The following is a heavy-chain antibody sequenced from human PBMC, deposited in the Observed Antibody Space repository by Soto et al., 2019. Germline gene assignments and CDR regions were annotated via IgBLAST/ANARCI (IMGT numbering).Heavy chain of an antibody. CDR1: GYTFTSYH. J-gene: IGHJ5*02. V-gene: IGHV1-46*01. CDR2: INPSGGST. D-gene: IGHD3-22*01. Sequence: GASVKVSCKASGYTFTSYHMHWVRQAPGQGLEWMGIINPSGGSTSYAQKFQGRVTMTRDTSTSTVYMELSSLRSEDTAVYYCAREGHYYDSSGYYQYNWFDPWGQGTLVTVSS. CDR3: AREGHYYDSSGYYQYNWFDP.